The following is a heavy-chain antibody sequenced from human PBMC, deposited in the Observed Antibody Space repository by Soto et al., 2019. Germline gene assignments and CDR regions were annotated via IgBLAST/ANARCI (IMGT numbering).Heavy chain of an antibody. Sequence: SETLSLTCTVSGGSISSSSYYWGWIRRPPGKGLEWIGSIYYSGSTYYNPSLKSRVTISVDTSKNQFSLKLSSVTAADTAVYYCALLSGYDLDYYYGMDVWGQGTTVTVSS. CDR1: GGSISSSSYY. V-gene: IGHV4-39*01. CDR2: IYYSGST. J-gene: IGHJ6*02. CDR3: ALLSGYDLDYYYGMDV. D-gene: IGHD5-12*01.